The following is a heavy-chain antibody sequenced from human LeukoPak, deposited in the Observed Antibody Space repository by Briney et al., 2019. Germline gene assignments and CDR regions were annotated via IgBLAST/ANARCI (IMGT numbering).Heavy chain of an antibody. CDR3: ARHPPYYYDSSGYYLPKNWFDP. J-gene: IGHJ5*02. V-gene: IGHV4-34*01. Sequence: GSLRLSCAASGFTFDDYGMSWVRQPPGKGLEWIGEINHSGSTNYNPSLKSRVTISVDTSKSQFSLKLSSVTAADTAVYYCARHPPYYYDSSGYYLPKNWFDPWGQGTLVTVSS. CDR1: GFTFDDYG. D-gene: IGHD3-22*01. CDR2: INHSGST.